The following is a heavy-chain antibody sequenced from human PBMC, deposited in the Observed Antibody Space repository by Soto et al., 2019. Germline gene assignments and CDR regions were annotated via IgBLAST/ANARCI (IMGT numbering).Heavy chain of an antibody. CDR3: ASRSSGWYFDY. CDR1: GVTFSSYA. Sequence: EVQLLESGGGLVQPGGSLRLSGAASGVTFSSYAMSWVRQAPGKGLEWVSAISGSGGSTYYADSVKGRFTISRDISKNTLYLQMNSLRAEDTAVYYCASRSSGWYFDYWGQGTLVTVSS. D-gene: IGHD6-19*01. J-gene: IGHJ4*02. V-gene: IGHV3-23*01. CDR2: ISGSGGST.